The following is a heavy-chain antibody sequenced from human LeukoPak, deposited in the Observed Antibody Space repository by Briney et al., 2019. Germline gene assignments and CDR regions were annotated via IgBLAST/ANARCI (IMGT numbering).Heavy chain of an antibody. CDR3: AKDTPGEVRDYGGNFDY. J-gene: IGHJ4*02. CDR1: GFTFSSYA. Sequence: PGGSLRLSCAASGFTFSSYAMSWVRQAPGKGLEWVSAISGSGGSTYYADSVKGRFTISRDNSKNTLYLQMNSLRAEDTAVYYCAKDTPGEVRDYGGNFDYWGQGTLVTVSS. CDR2: ISGSGGST. V-gene: IGHV3-23*01. D-gene: IGHD4-23*01.